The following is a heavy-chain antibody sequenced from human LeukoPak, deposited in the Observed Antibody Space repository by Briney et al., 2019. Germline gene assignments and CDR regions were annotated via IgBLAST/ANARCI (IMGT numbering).Heavy chain of an antibody. J-gene: IGHJ4*02. Sequence: PSETLSLTCIVSGDSISSYSWSWIRQPPGKGLEWIAYIYYSGSTNYNPSLKSRVTILVDTSKNQFSLKLTSVTAADTAVYYCAREVAVGPTTYFDYWGQGTLVTVSS. CDR3: AREVAVGPTTYFDY. CDR1: GDSISSYS. CDR2: IYYSGST. D-gene: IGHD1-26*01. V-gene: IGHV4-59*01.